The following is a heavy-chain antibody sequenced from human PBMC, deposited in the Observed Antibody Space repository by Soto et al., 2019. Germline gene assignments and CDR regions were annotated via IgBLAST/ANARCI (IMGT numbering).Heavy chain of an antibody. Sequence: PGGSLRLSCAASGFTFSSYGMHWVRQAPGKGLEWVAVISYDGSNKYYADSVKGRFTISRDNSKNTLYLQMNSLRAEDTAVYYCAKAYCSSTSCYHGMDVWGQGTTVTVSS. CDR3: AKAYCSSTSCYHGMDV. V-gene: IGHV3-30*18. D-gene: IGHD2-2*01. CDR2: ISYDGSNK. CDR1: GFTFSSYG. J-gene: IGHJ6*02.